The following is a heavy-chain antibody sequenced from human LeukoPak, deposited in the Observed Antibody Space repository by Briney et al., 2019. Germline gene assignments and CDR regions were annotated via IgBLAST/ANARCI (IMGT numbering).Heavy chain of an antibody. CDR1: GLTFHSYG. CDR3: ARVTSGSYYTLGY. J-gene: IGHJ4*02. D-gene: IGHD3-10*01. Sequence: PGGSLRLSCAASGLTFHSYGMHWVRQAPGKGLEWVAFIRFDGSNRYYADSVKGRFTISRDNAKNSLYLQMNSLRAEDTAVYYCARVTSGSYYTLGYWGQGTLVTVSS. CDR2: IRFDGSNR. V-gene: IGHV3-30*02.